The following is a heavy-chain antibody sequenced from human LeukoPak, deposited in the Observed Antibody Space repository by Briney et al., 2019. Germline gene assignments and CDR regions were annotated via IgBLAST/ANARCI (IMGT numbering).Heavy chain of an antibody. CDR2: IYTSGSN. CDR1: GVSISSGSYY. V-gene: IGHV4-61*02. J-gene: IGHJ4*02. Sequence: KPSQTLSLTCTVSGVSISSGSYYWSWIPQPAGKELECIGRIYTSGSNNHTHSLKSRVTISVDTSKKQFSLKLSSVTAADTAVYYCARASWFGESTTDYWGQGTLVTVSS. CDR3: ARASWFGESTTDY. D-gene: IGHD3-10*01.